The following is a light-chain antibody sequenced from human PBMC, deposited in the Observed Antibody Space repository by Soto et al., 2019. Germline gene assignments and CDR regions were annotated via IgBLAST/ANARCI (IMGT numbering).Light chain of an antibody. CDR2: AAS. CDR1: QSVSSSY. CDR3: QQYGNSPLWT. V-gene: IGKV3-20*01. Sequence: EIALTQSPGTLSLSPGERATLSCRASQSVSSSYLAWYQQKPGQAPRLLIYAASSRATGIPDRFSGSGSGTDFTLTISRLEPEDFAVYYCQQYGNSPLWTFGQGTKVEIK. J-gene: IGKJ1*01.